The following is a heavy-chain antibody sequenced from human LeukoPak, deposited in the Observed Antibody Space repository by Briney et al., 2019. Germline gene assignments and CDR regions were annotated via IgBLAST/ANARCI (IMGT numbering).Heavy chain of an antibody. V-gene: IGHV4-59*01. CDR2: IYYSGST. CDR1: GGSISSYY. D-gene: IGHD6-19*01. J-gene: IGHJ1*01. CDR3: ARGAPGYSSGIQH. Sequence: SETLSLTCTVSGGSISSYYWSWIRQPPGKGLEWIGYIYYSGSTNYNPSLKSRVTISVDTSKNQFSLKLSSVTAADTAVYYCARGAPGYSSGIQHWGQGTLVTVSS.